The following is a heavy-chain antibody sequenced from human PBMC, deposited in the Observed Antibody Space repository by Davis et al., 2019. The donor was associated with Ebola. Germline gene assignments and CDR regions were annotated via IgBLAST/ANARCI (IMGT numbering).Heavy chain of an antibody. CDR1: GGTFSSYA. D-gene: IGHD6-13*01. Sequence: SVKVSCKASGGTFSSYAISWVRQAPGQGLEWMGGIIPIFGTANYAQKFQGRVTITADKSTSTAYMELSSLRSEDTAVYYCARDLRRAAAGTGYFDYWGQGTLVTVSS. J-gene: IGHJ4*02. V-gene: IGHV1-69*06. CDR3: ARDLRRAAAGTGYFDY. CDR2: IIPIFGTA.